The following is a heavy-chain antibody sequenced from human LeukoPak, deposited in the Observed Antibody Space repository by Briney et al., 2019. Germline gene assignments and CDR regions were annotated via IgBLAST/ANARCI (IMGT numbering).Heavy chain of an antibody. V-gene: IGHV4-59*01. J-gene: IGHJ4*02. D-gene: IGHD3-9*01. Sequence: PSETLSLTCTVSGGSISSYYWSWIRQPPGKGLEWIGYIYYSGSTNYNPPLKSRVTISVDTSKNQFSLKLSSVTAADTAVYYCARGVYYDILTGYYYFDYWGQGTLVTVSS. CDR2: IYYSGST. CDR3: ARGVYYDILTGYYYFDY. CDR1: GGSISSYY.